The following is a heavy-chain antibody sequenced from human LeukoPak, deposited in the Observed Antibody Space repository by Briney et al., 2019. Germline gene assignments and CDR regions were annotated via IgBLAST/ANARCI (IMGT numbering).Heavy chain of an antibody. CDR2: IYYSGST. Sequence: PSEAPSLTCTVSGGSISSGGYYWGWIRQHPGNGLEWIGYIYYSGSTYYNPSLKSRVILSVDTTKNQFSLKLSSVTAADTAVYYCARGVGEYCSGGSCYPFDYWGQGTLVTVSS. CDR3: ARGVGEYCSGGSCYPFDY. CDR1: GGSISSGGYY. V-gene: IGHV4-31*03. J-gene: IGHJ4*02. D-gene: IGHD2-15*01.